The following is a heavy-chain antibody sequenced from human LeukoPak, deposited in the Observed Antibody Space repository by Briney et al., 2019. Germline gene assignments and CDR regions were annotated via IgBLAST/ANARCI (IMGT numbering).Heavy chain of an antibody. CDR1: GFTFADYA. V-gene: IGHV3-9*03. CDR2: ISWNSGSI. J-gene: IGHJ3*02. CDR3: AKDIRNNWHYDGAFVI. Sequence: GGSLRLSCAASGFTFADYAMHWVRLAPGESLEWVSGISWNSGSIGYADSVKGRFTSSRDTAKNSLYLQMNSLRTEDVALYYCAKDIRNNWHYDGAFVIWGQGTMVTVSS. D-gene: IGHD1-7*01.